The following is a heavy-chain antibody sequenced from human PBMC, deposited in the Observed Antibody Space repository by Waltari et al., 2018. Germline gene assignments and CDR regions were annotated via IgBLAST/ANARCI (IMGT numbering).Heavy chain of an antibody. CDR1: GYTYSNYG. J-gene: IGHJ5*02. D-gene: IGHD3-22*01. CDR2: IRGYDGNT. V-gene: IGHV1-18*01. Sequence: QVQLVQSGAEVRKPGASVKVSCKASGYTYSNYGIAWVRQAPGPGLEWVGWIRGYDGNTKYARGFEGRLTWTTDTSTNTAHMELRSLIADDTAVYYCARLYDASAYYNTYLDPWGQGALVTVSS. CDR3: ARLYDASAYYNTYLDP.